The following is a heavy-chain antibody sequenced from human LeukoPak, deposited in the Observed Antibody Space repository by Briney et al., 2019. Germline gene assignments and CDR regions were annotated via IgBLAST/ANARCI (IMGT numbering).Heavy chain of an antibody. D-gene: IGHD4-17*01. V-gene: IGHV1-2*06. CDR3: ARDPGDRFDY. Sequence: ASVKVSCKASGDIFTDYYMYWVRQAPGQGLEWMGRINPNSGGTNYAQKFQGRVTMTRDTSISTAYMELSRLRSDDTAVYYCARDPGDRFDYWGQGTLVTVSS. CDR1: GDIFTDYY. J-gene: IGHJ4*02. CDR2: INPNSGGT.